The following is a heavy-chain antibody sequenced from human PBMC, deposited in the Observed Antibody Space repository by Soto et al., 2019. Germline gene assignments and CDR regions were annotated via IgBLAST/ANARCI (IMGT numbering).Heavy chain of an antibody. D-gene: IGHD2-15*01. CDR2: IYSGGTT. CDR1: GFNVSSNY. CDR3: ARGAYCSGDKCYAHAFDI. V-gene: IGHV3-53*04. J-gene: IGHJ3*02. Sequence: GGSLRLSCAASGFNVSSNYMSWVRQAPGKGLEWVSVIYSGGTTYYADSVKGRFTISRHNSKNTLYLQMNSLRAEDTAVYYCARGAYCSGDKCYAHAFDIWGQGTMVTVSS.